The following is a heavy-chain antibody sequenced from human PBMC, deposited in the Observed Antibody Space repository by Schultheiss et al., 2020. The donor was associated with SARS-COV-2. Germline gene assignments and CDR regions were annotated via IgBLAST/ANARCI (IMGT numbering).Heavy chain of an antibody. Sequence: SETLSLTCTVSGGSISSGSDYWSWIRQPPGKGLEWIGYIYYSGSTNYNPSLKSRVTISVDTSKNQFSLKLSSVTAADTAVYYCARHHEQYYYGSGSYGYNWFDPWGQGTLVTVSS. J-gene: IGHJ5*02. CDR3: ARHHEQYYYGSGSYGYNWFDP. CDR1: GGSISSGSDY. D-gene: IGHD3-10*01. CDR2: IYYSGST. V-gene: IGHV4-61*01.